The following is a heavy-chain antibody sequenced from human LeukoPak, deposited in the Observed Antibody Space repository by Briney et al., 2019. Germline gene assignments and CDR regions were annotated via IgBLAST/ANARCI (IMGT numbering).Heavy chain of an antibody. Sequence: PSETLSLTRAVSGGSIIRNNWWSWVRQPPGKGLEWIGEIHHSGSTNYNTSLKGRVTISLDKSKNQFSLKLTSVTAADTAMYYCARGDESVSSTSCSVWGQGTRVTVSS. J-gene: IGHJ4*02. CDR2: IHHSGST. V-gene: IGHV4-4*02. D-gene: IGHD2-2*01. CDR1: GGSIIRNNW. CDR3: ARGDESVSSTSCSV.